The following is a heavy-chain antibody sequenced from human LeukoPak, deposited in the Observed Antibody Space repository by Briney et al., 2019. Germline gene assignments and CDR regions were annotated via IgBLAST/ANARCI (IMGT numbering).Heavy chain of an antibody. CDR3: AREGAGRQWLVLPYYGMDV. D-gene: IGHD6-19*01. Sequence: SETLSLTCTVSGGSISSYYWSWIRQPAGKGRGWIGRIYTSGSTNYNPSLKSRVTMSVDTSKNQFSLKLSSVTAADTAVYYCAREGAGRQWLVLPYYGMDVWGQGTTVTVSS. J-gene: IGHJ6*02. V-gene: IGHV4-4*07. CDR1: GGSISSYY. CDR2: IYTSGST.